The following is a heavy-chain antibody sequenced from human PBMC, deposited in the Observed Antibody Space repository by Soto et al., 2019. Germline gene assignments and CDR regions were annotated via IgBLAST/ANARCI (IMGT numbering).Heavy chain of an antibody. CDR1: GYTFTTSW. CDR3: TRQHGSGSYYPFGF. J-gene: IGHJ4*02. CDR2: IYPGDSDI. D-gene: IGHD3-10*01. V-gene: IGHV5-51*01. Sequence: GESLKISCKASGYTFTTSWIAWVRQMPGQGLEWMGIIYPGDSDIRYSPSFQGHVSISADKSTSTAYLQWTTLEASDSGIYYCTRQHGSGSYYPFGFWGQGTRVTVSS.